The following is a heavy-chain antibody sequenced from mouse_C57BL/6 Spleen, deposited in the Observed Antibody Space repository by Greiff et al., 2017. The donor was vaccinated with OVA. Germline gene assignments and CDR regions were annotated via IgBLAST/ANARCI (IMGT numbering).Heavy chain of an antibody. CDR1: GYAFTNYL. CDR3: ARTAYYGSSYDPLDY. J-gene: IGHJ2*01. V-gene: IGHV1-54*01. Sequence: QVQLQQSGAELVRPGTSVKVSCKASGYAFTNYLIEWVKQRPGQGLEWIGVINPGSGGTNYNEKFKGKATLTADKSSSTAYMQLSSLTSEDSAVYFCARTAYYGSSYDPLDYWGQGTTLTVSS. CDR2: INPGSGGT. D-gene: IGHD1-1*01.